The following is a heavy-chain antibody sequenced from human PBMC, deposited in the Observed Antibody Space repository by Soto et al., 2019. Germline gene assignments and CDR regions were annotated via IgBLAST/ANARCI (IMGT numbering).Heavy chain of an antibody. CDR3: AKASVWYPYFDS. J-gene: IGHJ4*02. V-gene: IGHV3-23*01. Sequence: PGGSLRLSCAASGAASGFTFSSYAMTWVRQAPGKGLEWVSGISGSGHTTYYADSVKGRFTISRDNSKNTLYLQVNSLRAEDTAIYYCAKASVWYPYFDSWGQGTLVTVSS. D-gene: IGHD6-13*01. CDR1: GFTFSSYA. CDR2: ISGSGHTT.